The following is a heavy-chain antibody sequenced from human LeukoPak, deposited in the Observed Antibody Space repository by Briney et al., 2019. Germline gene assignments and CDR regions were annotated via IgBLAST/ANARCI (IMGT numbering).Heavy chain of an antibody. J-gene: IGHJ4*02. V-gene: IGHV4-38-2*01. CDR1: GYYISSGYF. CDR3: ARHKPGSVSYPECCDY. CDR2: ILHCGST. D-gene: IGHD3-10*01. Sequence: SETLSLTCSVSGYYISSGYFWGWVRPPPGKGLEGIGSILHCGSTFYHPSLKSRVTISVDTSKNQFSLKLSSVTAADTAVYYCARHKPGSVSYPECCDYWGQGTLVTVSS.